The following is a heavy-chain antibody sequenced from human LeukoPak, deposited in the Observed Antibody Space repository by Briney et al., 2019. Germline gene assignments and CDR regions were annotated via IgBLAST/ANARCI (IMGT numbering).Heavy chain of an antibody. CDR2: IYYSGST. Sequence: SETLTLTCTVSGGSISSYYWSWIRQPPGKGLEWIGYIYYSGSTNYNPSLKSRVTISVDTSKNQFSLKLSSVTAADTAVYYCARVDYGDYFFDYWGQGTLVTVSS. CDR3: ARVDYGDYFFDY. V-gene: IGHV4-59*01. CDR1: GGSISSYY. D-gene: IGHD4-17*01. J-gene: IGHJ4*02.